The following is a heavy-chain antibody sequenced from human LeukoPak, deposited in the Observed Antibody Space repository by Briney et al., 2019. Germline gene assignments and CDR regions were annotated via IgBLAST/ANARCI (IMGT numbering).Heavy chain of an antibody. CDR1: GFTFSSYA. V-gene: IGHV3-23*01. D-gene: IGHD1-26*01. Sequence: PGGSLRLSCAASGFTFSSYAMSWVRQAPGKGLEWVSTFSGSGGSTYYADSVKGRFTISRDNSMNTLYLQMNSLRAEDTAVYSCAKDRLGALLYFDSWGQGTLVTVSS. CDR3: AKDRLGALLYFDS. CDR2: FSGSGGST. J-gene: IGHJ4*02.